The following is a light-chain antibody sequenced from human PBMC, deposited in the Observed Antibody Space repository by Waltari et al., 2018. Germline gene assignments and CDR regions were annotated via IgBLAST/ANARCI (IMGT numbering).Light chain of an antibody. J-gene: IGLJ3*02. CDR1: PCSPSTSCY. V-gene: IGLV8-61*01. CDR2: KAH. Sequence: QSVVTQEPSLSVCPGVTVTPTSTLIPCSPSTSCYATWYQQTPGQAPRTLVYKAHARSSGVPDRFSGSILGNTAALTITGAQADDESDYYCALYMGSGIWVFGGGTRLTVL. CDR3: ALYMGSGIWV.